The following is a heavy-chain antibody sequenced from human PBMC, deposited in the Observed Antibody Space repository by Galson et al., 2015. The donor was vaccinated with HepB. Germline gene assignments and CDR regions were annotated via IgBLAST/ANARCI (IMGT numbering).Heavy chain of an antibody. CDR1: GYTFTTYN. Sequence: SVKVSCKASGYTFTTYNMHLVRQAPGQGLEWMQWIDAGNGNTKYSQKFQDRVTITSDTSASTVYMELSSLRSEDTAVSYCARAPGMSFGELLQPLTQWGLGTLVTVSS. CDR3: ARAPGMSFGELLQPLTQ. CDR2: IDAGNGNT. J-gene: IGHJ4*02. V-gene: IGHV1-3*01. D-gene: IGHD3-10*01.